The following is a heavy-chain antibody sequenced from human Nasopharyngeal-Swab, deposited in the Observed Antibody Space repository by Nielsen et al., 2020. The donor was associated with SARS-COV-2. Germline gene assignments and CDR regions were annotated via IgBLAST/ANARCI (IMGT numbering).Heavy chain of an antibody. J-gene: IGHJ6*02. CDR3: ARVLAERAYYDFWSGYSDYYYGMDV. D-gene: IGHD3-3*01. CDR2: IYESGST. V-gene: IGHV4-4*02. Sequence: SETLSLTCTVSGGSISSWNWWTWVRQAPGKGVEWIGEIYESGSTNYNPSLKSRVTISVDKSKNQFSLKLSSVTAADTAVYYCARVLAERAYYDFWSGYSDYYYGMDVWGQGTTVTVSS. CDR1: GGSISSWNW.